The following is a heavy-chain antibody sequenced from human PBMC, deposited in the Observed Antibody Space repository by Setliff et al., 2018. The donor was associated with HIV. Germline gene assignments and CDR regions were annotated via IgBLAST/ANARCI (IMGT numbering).Heavy chain of an antibody. CDR2: ISQSGST. D-gene: IGHD1-20*01. J-gene: IGHJ3*02. CDR1: GGSFSGYY. V-gene: IGHV4-34*01. Sequence: PSETLSLTCAVYGGSFSGYYWSWIRQPPGKGLEWVGEISQSGSTNYNPSLKSRITISLDTSLNQLSLKITSVTAADTALYYCARDIRRGPSFGIGEAFDNWGRGTMVTVSS. CDR3: ARDIRRGPSFGIGEAFDN.